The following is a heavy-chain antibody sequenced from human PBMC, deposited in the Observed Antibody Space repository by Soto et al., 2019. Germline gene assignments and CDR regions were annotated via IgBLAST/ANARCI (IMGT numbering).Heavy chain of an antibody. D-gene: IGHD6-25*01. CDR3: ASDYYGMDV. J-gene: IGHJ6*02. CDR2: ISGSGGST. Sequence: PGGSLRLSCAASGFTFSSYAMSWVRQAPGRGLEWVSAISGSGGSTYYADSVKGRFTISRDNSKNTLYLQMSSLRAEDTAVYYCASDYYGMDVWGQGTTVTVSS. CDR1: GFTFSSYA. V-gene: IGHV3-23*01.